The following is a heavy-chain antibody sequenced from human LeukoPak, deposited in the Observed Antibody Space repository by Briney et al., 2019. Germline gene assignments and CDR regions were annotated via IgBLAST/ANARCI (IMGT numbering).Heavy chain of an antibody. J-gene: IGHJ4*02. CDR2: INHSGST. V-gene: IGHV4-34*01. Sequence: PSETLSLTCAVYGGSFSGYYWSWIRQPPGKGLEWIGEINHSGSTNYNPSLKSRVTISVDTSKNQFSLKLSSVTAADMAVYYCARDQRYCSGGSCYSVFSWGYWGQGTLVTVSS. D-gene: IGHD2-15*01. CDR3: ARDQRYCSGGSCYSVFSWGY. CDR1: GGSFSGYY.